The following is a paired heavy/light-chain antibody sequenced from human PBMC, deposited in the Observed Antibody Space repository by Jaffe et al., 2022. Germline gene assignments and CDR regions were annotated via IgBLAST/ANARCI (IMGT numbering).Light chain of an antibody. J-gene: IGLJ2*01. CDR3: TSYAGSNNLV. Sequence: QSALTQPPSASGSPGQSVTISCTGTSSDVGGYNSVSWYQQHPGKAPKLTIYEDTKRPSGVPDRFSGSKSGNTASLTVSGLQAEDEADYYCTSYAGSNNLVFGGGTKLTVL. CDR1: SSDVGGYNS. CDR2: EDT. V-gene: IGLV2-8*01.
Heavy chain of an antibody. Sequence: QVQLQESGPGLVKPSETLSLTCGVSGYSINSAYFWGWIRQPPGKGLEWIGNIYHTGATYYNPSLKSRVTISVDTSKNQLSLKLSSVTAADTAVYYCARRNYVSYYFDYWGQGTLVTVSS. V-gene: IGHV4-38-2*01. J-gene: IGHJ4*02. D-gene: IGHD1-7*01. CDR1: GYSINSAYF. CDR3: ARRNYVSYYFDY. CDR2: IYHTGAT.